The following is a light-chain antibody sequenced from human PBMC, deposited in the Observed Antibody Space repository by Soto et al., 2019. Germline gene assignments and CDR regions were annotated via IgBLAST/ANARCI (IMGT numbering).Light chain of an antibody. CDR1: SSNIGRNS. J-gene: IGLJ1*01. V-gene: IGLV1-47*01. CDR2: QND. CDR3: AAWDDSLSGLV. Sequence: QSVLTQPPSASGTPGQRVTISCSGSSSNIGRNSVYWYQQLPGTAPKLLIYQNDQRPSGVPDRFSGSRSGTSASLAISGLRSEDGADYYCAAWDDSLSGLVFGTGTKVTVL.